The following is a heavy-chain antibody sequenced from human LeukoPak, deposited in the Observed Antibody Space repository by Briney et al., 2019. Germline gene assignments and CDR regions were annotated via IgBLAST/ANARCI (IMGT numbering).Heavy chain of an antibody. CDR2: ISGNGGGT. J-gene: IGHJ4*02. Sequence: GGSLRLSCAASGFTFSNYAMSWVRQAPGKGLEWVSSISGNGGGTYYADSVKGRFSISRDNAANTLYLQMNSLRVEDTAVYYCAKDRIADGRYSIDFWGQGTLVSVSS. CDR1: GFTFSNYA. V-gene: IGHV3-23*01. D-gene: IGHD2-21*01. CDR3: AKDRIADGRYSIDF.